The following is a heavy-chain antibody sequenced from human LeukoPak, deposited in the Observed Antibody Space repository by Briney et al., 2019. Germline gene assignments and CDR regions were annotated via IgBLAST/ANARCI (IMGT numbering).Heavy chain of an antibody. D-gene: IGHD6-19*01. J-gene: IGHJ3*02. V-gene: IGHV4-4*07. CDR3: ARTRRGYSSDGAFDI. Sequence: SETLSLTCTVSGGSISSYYWSWIRQPAGKGLEWIGRIYTSGSTNYNPSLKSRVTMSVDASKNQFSLKLSSVTAADTAVYYCARTRRGYSSDGAFDIWGQGTMVTVSS. CDR1: GGSISSYY. CDR2: IYTSGST.